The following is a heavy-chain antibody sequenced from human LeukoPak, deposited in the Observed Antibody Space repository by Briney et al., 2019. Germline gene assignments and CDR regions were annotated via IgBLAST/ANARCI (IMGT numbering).Heavy chain of an antibody. D-gene: IGHD6-13*01. J-gene: IGHJ5*02. Sequence: GASVKVSCKASGYTFTSYGINWVRQAPGQGLEWMGWISAYNSNTHYAQKLQGRVTMTTDTSTSTAYMEVRSLRSDDTAVYYCARGTAAGTDNWFDPWGQGTLVTVSS. V-gene: IGHV1-18*01. CDR1: GYTFTSYG. CDR2: ISAYNSNT. CDR3: ARGTAAGTDNWFDP.